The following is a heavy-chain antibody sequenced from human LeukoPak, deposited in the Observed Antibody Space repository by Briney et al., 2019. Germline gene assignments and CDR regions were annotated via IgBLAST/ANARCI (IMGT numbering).Heavy chain of an antibody. J-gene: IGHJ4*02. CDR2: IYHNGRT. V-gene: IGHV4-59*01. CDR3: ARVFRAAAVDY. Sequence: PSETLSLTCTVSGGSISSYYWSWIRQPPGKGLDWIGFIYHNGRTDYNPSLKSRVTISADTSKNQFSLRLSSVTAADTAVYYCARVFRAAAVDYWGQGTLVTVSS. CDR1: GGSISSYY. D-gene: IGHD6-13*01.